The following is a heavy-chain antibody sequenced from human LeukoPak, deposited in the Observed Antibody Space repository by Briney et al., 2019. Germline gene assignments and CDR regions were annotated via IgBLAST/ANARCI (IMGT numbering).Heavy chain of an antibody. CDR3: AKEGFATDAFDI. Sequence: GGSLRLSCAVSGFTFNSYDMNWVRQAPGKGLEWVSAISGSGGSTYYADSVKGRFTISRDNSKNTLYLQMNSPRAEDTAVYYCAKEGFATDAFDIWGQGTMVTVSS. J-gene: IGHJ3*02. CDR1: GFTFNSYD. CDR2: ISGSGGST. V-gene: IGHV3-23*01.